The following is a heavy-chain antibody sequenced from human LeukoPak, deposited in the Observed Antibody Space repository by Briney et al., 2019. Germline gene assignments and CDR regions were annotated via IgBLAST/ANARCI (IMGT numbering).Heavy chain of an antibody. CDR3: ARWGKVVPAATGDY. CDR1: GGSISSSSYY. CDR2: IYYSGST. V-gene: IGHV4-39*07. J-gene: IGHJ4*02. D-gene: IGHD2-2*01. Sequence: SETLSLTCTVSGGSISSSSYYWGWIRQPPGKGLEWIGSIYYSGSTYYNPSLKSRVTISVDTSKNQFSLKLSSVTAADTAVYYCARWGKVVPAATGDYWGQGTLVTVSS.